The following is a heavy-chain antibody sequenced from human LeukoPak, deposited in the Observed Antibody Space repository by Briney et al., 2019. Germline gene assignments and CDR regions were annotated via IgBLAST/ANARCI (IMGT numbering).Heavy chain of an antibody. CDR1: GFTFSSYA. CDR2: ITASGGNT. V-gene: IGHV3-23*01. Sequence: GGSLRLSCAPSGFTFSSYAMGWVRQAPGEGLEWVSAITASGGNTYYADSVNGRFTISRDNSKNTLYLQVNSLRAEDTAVYYCAKGNGYSYGRYYFDDWGQGTLVTVSS. D-gene: IGHD5-18*01. CDR3: AKGNGYSYGRYYFDD. J-gene: IGHJ4*02.